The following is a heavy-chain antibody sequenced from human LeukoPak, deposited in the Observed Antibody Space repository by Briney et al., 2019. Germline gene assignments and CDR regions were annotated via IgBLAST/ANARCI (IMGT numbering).Heavy chain of an antibody. CDR3: ARLSYPGDY. Sequence: PGGSLRLSCAASGFTFSSYAMHWVRQAPGKGLEWVAVISYDGSNKYYADSVKGRFTISRDNAKNSLYLQMNSLRAEDTAVYYCARLSYPGDYWGQGTLVTVSS. CDR1: GFTFSSYA. J-gene: IGHJ4*02. CDR2: ISYDGSNK. D-gene: IGHD2-2*01. V-gene: IGHV3-30*04.